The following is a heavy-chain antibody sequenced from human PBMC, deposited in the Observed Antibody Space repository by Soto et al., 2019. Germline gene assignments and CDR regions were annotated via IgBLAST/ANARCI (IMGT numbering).Heavy chain of an antibody. J-gene: IGHJ4*02. CDR2: TYPGDSAT. D-gene: IGHD3-16*01. CDR1: GFAFSNYW. Sequence: GESLKISCKTSGFAFSNYWVGWVRQMPGKGFEWMGITYPGDSATKYSPSFQGHVTISSDKSTNTAYLQWSSLRASDTATYFCAANPRHDTDPLWHYWGQGTLVTVSS. CDR3: AANPRHDTDPLWHY. V-gene: IGHV5-51*01.